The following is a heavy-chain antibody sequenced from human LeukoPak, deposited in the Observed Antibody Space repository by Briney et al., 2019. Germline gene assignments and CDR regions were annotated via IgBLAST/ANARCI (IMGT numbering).Heavy chain of an antibody. CDR2: INPNSGGT. V-gene: IGHV1-2*06. CDR1: GYTFTGYY. D-gene: IGHD6-19*01. CDR3: ARTYSSGWYAIDY. J-gene: IGHJ4*02. Sequence: ASVKVSCTASGYTFTGYYMHWVRQAPGQGLEWMGRINPNSGGTNYAQKFQGRVTMTRDTSISTAYMELSRLRSDDTAVYYCARTYSSGWYAIDYWGQGTLVTVSS.